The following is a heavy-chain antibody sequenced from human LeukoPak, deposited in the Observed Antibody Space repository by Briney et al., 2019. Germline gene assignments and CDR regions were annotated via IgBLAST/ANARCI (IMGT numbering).Heavy chain of an antibody. CDR1: GLTFSSHW. J-gene: IGHJ4*02. CDR2: IKQDGSEK. Sequence: PGGSLRLSCAASGLTFSSHWMHWVRQAPGKGLEWVANIKQDGSEKYYVDSVKGRFTISRDNAKNSLYLQMNSLRAEDTAVYYCARSDSRTFDYWGQGTLVTVSS. CDR3: ARSDSRTFDY. V-gene: IGHV3-7*01.